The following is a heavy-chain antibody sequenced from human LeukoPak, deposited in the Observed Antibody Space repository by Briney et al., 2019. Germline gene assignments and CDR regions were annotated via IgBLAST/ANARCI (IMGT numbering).Heavy chain of an antibody. J-gene: IGHJ3*02. CDR1: GFTFTRHW. CDR2: IKQDGSDK. CDR3: ARERYGRDAFDI. V-gene: IGHV3-7*03. D-gene: IGHD4-17*01. Sequence: GGSLRLSCAASGFTFTRHWMSCVRHAPGKGLEWVANIKQDGSDKYYVDSVKGRFTISRDNAKNPLYLQMNSLRAEDTAVYYCARERYGRDAFDIWGEGAMVTVFS.